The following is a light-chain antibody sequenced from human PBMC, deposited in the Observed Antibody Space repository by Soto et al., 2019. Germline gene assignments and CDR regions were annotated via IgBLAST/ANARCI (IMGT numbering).Light chain of an antibody. V-gene: IGKV3-20*01. Sequence: EVVLTQSPGTLSLSPGERATLSCRASQSLRSRSLAWYQQKNGQPPSLLIYDAASRAAGTPDRLSGSGSGTDFTLTINRLEPEDFAVYYCQQYGGSTLTFGQGTKVEIK. J-gene: IGKJ1*01. CDR3: QQYGGSTLT. CDR2: DAA. CDR1: QSLRSRS.